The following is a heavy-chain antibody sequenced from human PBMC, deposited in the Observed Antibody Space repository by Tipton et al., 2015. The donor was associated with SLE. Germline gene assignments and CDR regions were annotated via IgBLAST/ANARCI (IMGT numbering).Heavy chain of an antibody. CDR1: GGSISSGGYS. V-gene: IGHV4-30-2*01. Sequence: TLSLTCAVSGGSISSGGYSWSWIRQPPGKGLEWIGYIYHSGSTYYNPSLKSRVTISVDRSKNQFSLKLSSVTAADTAVYYCARSGMITFGGVIVIFFFDFWGQGTLVTVSS. CDR3: ARSGMITFGGVIVIFFFDF. D-gene: IGHD3-16*02. J-gene: IGHJ4*02. CDR2: IYHSGST.